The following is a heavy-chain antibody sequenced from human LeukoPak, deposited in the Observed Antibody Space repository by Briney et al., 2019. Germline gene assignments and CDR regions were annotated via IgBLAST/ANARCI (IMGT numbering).Heavy chain of an antibody. CDR1: GFTFSSYA. CDR3: AKSAIFGVVIFDY. Sequence: GGSLRLSCAASGFTFSSYAMSWVRQAPGKGLERVSAISGSGGSTYYADSVKGRFTISRDNSKNTPYLQMNSLRAEDTAVYYCAKSAIFGVVIFDYWGQGTLVTVSS. D-gene: IGHD3-3*01. V-gene: IGHV3-23*01. J-gene: IGHJ4*02. CDR2: ISGSGGST.